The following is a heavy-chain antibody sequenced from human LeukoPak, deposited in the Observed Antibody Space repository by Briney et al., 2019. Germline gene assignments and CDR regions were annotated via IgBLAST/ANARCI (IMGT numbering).Heavy chain of an antibody. CDR2: IIPILGIA. D-gene: IGHD6-19*01. J-gene: IGHJ5*02. CDR1: GDTFSSYA. CDR3: AILQEGIAVVQNWFDP. V-gene: IGHV1-69*04. Sequence: SVKVSCKASGDTFSSYAISWVRQAPGQGLEWMGRIIPILGIANYAQKFQGRVTITADKSTSTAYMELSSLRSEDTAVYYCAILQEGIAVVQNWFDPWGQGTLVTVSS.